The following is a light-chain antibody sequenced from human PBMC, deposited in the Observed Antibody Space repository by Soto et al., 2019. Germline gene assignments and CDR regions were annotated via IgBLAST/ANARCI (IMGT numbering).Light chain of an antibody. CDR2: GAS. CDR3: QQYGSSPPWT. V-gene: IGKV3-20*01. J-gene: IGKJ1*01. Sequence: EIVLTQSPCTLSLSPGERATLSCGASQSVSSSDLAWYQQKPGQAPRLVIYGASNRATGIPDRFSGSGSATDFTPTISRLEPEDFAVYYCQQYGSSPPWTFGQGTKVDIK. CDR1: QSVSSSD.